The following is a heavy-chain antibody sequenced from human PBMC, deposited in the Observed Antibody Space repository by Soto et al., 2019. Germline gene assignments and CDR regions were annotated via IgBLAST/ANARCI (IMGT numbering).Heavy chain of an antibody. Sequence: SETLSLTCAVSGGSISSGGYSWSWIRQPPGKGLEWIGYIYHSGSTYYNPSFKSRVTISVDTSKNQFSLKLSSVTAADTAVYYCARGYCSSTICYIWDNWFDPWGQGTLVTVSS. CDR2: IYHSGST. V-gene: IGHV4-30-2*01. D-gene: IGHD2-2*02. CDR1: GGSISSGGYS. J-gene: IGHJ5*02. CDR3: ARGYCSSTICYIWDNWFDP.